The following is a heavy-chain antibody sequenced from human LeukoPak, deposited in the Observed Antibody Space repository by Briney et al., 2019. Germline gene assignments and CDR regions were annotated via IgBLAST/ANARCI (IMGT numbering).Heavy chain of an antibody. J-gene: IGHJ4*02. CDR3: VSFYETY. CDR1: GFTFNIHW. V-gene: IGHV3-7*01. D-gene: IGHD2/OR15-2a*01. CDR2: IKPNGNDK. Sequence: GGSLRLSCAASGFTFNIHWMTWVRQTPGKGLEWVATIKPNGNDKFFVDSVKGRFTVSRDNAKTSLYLQMNSLRAEDTAVYYCVSFYETYWGRGTLVTVSS.